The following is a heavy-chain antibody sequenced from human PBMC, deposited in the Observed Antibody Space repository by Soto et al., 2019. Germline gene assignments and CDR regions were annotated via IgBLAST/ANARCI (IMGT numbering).Heavy chain of an antibody. CDR2: ISWNSGSI. J-gene: IGHJ4*02. CDR3: AKDLLAYCGGDCQLGGNFDY. CDR1: GFTFDDYA. D-gene: IGHD2-21*01. Sequence: GGSLRLSCAASGFTFDDYAMHWVRQAPGKGLEWVSGISWNSGSIGYADSVKGRFTISRDNAKNSLYLQMNSLRAEDTALYYCAKDLLAYCGGDCQLGGNFDYWGQGTLVTVSS. V-gene: IGHV3-9*01.